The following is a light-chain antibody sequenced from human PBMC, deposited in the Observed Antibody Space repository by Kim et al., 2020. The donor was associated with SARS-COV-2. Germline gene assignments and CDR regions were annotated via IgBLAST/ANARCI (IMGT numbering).Light chain of an antibody. V-gene: IGKV3-20*01. CDR2: GAS. CDR1: QSVSSSY. Sequence: EIVLTQSPGTLSLSPGERATLSCRASQSVSSSYLAWYQQKPGQAPRLLIFGASSRATDIPDRFSGSGSGTDFTLTISRLEPEDFAVYYCQHYGSSPRTFGQGTKVDIK. J-gene: IGKJ1*01. CDR3: QHYGSSPRT.